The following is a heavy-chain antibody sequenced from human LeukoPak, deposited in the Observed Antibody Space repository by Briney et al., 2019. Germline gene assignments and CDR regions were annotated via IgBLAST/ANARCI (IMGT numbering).Heavy chain of an antibody. CDR2: ISASGGDT. D-gene: IGHD3-16*01. Sequence: GGSLRLSCVVSGLTFSSYSMSWVRQAPGKGLEWVSGISASGGDTWYPDSVKGRFTISRDRSKNTLSLQMDSLRAEDTAVYYCAKANSYDSYYFDYWGQGALVIVSS. CDR3: AKANSYDSYYFDY. V-gene: IGHV3-23*01. J-gene: IGHJ4*02. CDR1: GLTFSSYS.